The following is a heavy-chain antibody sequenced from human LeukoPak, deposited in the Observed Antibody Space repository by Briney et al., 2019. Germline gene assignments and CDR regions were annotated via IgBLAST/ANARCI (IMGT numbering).Heavy chain of an antibody. CDR2: ISGSGGST. CDR3: AKFSDCSSTSCYGMAYYYYGMDV. CDR1: GFTFSNYA. J-gene: IGHJ6*02. D-gene: IGHD2-2*01. V-gene: IGHV3-23*01. Sequence: GGSLRLSRAASGFTFSNYAMSWVRQAPGKGLEWVSAISGSGGSTYYADSVKGRFTISRDNSKNTLYLQMNSLRAEDTAVYYCAKFSDCSSTSCYGMAYYYYGMDVWGQGTTVTVSS.